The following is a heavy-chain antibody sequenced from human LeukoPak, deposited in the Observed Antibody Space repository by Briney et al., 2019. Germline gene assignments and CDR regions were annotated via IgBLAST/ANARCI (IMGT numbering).Heavy chain of an antibody. CDR1: GFTFSSYA. CDR2: IIGSGVTT. V-gene: IGHV3-23*01. J-gene: IGHJ4*02. Sequence: PGGSLRLSCAGSGFTFSSYAMSWARQAPGKGLEWVSTIIGSGVTTYYADSVKGRFTISRDNSKNTLYVQVNSLGTEDTAAYYCAKGSYCDSSGSFYFDYWGQGTLVTVSS. CDR3: AKGSYCDSSGSFYFDY. D-gene: IGHD3-22*01.